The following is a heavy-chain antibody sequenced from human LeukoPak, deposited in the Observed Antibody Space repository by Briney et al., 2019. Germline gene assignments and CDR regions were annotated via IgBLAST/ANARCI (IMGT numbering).Heavy chain of an antibody. D-gene: IGHD1-26*01. CDR1: GFTFSSYG. V-gene: IGHV3-33*06. J-gene: IGHJ4*02. CDR2: IWYDGSNK. CDR3: AKDQSGSYSDY. Sequence: GGSLRLSCAASGFTFSSYGTHWIRQAPGKGLEWVAVIWYDGSNKYYADSVKGRFTISRDNSKNTLYLQMNSLRAEDTAVYYCAKDQSGSYSDYWGQGTLVTVSS.